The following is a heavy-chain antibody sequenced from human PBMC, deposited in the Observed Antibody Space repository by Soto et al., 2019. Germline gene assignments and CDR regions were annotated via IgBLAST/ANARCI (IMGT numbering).Heavy chain of an antibody. D-gene: IGHD2-15*01. J-gene: IGHJ3*02. CDR3: AQGGCVTLLDI. CDR2: ISGSGGRT. V-gene: IGHV3-23*01. Sequence: GGSLRLSCVASGFPFSSYAMSWVRQTPGKGLEWVSGISGSGGRTYYADSVKGRCTISRANSNNTLSLQMQILSGQDTALSFRAQGGCVTLLDIWGQGTMVTVSS. CDR1: GFPFSSYA.